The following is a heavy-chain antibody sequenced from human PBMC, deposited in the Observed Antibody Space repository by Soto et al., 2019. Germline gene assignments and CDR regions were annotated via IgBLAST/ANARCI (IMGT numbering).Heavy chain of an antibody. CDR3: ARGKYSSSWGIPDRDYYYYYMDV. CDR2: INPNSGGT. V-gene: IGHV1-2*04. J-gene: IGHJ6*03. CDR1: GYTFTGYY. Sequence: ASVKVSCKASGYTFTGYYMHWVRQAPGQGLEWMGWINPNSGGTNYAQKFQGWVTMTRDTSISTAYMELSRLRSDDTAVYYCARGKYSSSWGIPDRDYYYYYMDVWGKGTTVTVSS. D-gene: IGHD6-13*01.